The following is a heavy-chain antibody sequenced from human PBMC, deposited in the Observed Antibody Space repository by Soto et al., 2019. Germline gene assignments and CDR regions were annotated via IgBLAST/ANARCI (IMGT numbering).Heavy chain of an antibody. D-gene: IGHD3-22*01. CDR3: ARFGYSTNIGIDY. CDR1: GGSISSGGYY. CDR2: IYYSGST. J-gene: IGHJ4*02. V-gene: IGHV4-31*03. Sequence: PSETLSLTCTVSGGSISSGGYYWSWIRQHPGKGLKWIGYIYYSGSTYYNPSLKSRVTISVDTSKNQFSLKLSSVTAADTAVYYCARFGYSTNIGIDYWGQGTLVTVSS.